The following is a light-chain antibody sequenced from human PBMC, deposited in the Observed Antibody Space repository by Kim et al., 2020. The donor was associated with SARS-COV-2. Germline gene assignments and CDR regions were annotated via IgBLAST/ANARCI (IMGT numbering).Light chain of an antibody. CDR3: QQYNRYPST. J-gene: IGKJ5*01. Sequence: ASVGNNVTITCRASQDMNNYLSWFQQKPGKAPTSLIYAASSLQSGVPSRFSGSGSGTDFALTITSLQPSDSATYYCQQYNRYPSTFGQGTRLEIK. V-gene: IGKV1-16*01. CDR1: QDMNNY. CDR2: AAS.